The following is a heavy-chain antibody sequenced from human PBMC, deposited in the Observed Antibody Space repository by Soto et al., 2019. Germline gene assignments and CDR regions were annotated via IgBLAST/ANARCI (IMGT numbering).Heavy chain of an antibody. CDR3: ARSVAVPGAHIDY. CDR1: GGSISDSY. CDR2: VYYTGST. J-gene: IGHJ4*02. D-gene: IGHD6-19*01. Sequence: SETLSLTCSVSGGSISDSYWSWIRQSPGKGLEWLGYVYYTGSTNYSPSLRSRVSISVDTSKNEFSLRLSSVTAADTAVYFCARSVAVPGAHIDYWGQGTQVTVSS. V-gene: IGHV4-59*01.